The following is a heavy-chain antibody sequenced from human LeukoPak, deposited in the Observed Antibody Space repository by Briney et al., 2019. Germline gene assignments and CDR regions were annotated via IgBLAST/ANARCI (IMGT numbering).Heavy chain of an antibody. CDR3: AKDWHILTGRNCFDP. CDR2: VTSYNGDT. CDR1: GYTFNNYG. D-gene: IGHD3-9*01. Sequence: ASVRVSCKASGYTFNNYGISWVRQAPGQGLEWMGWVTSYNGDTNYAQKFQGRVTMSTDTSTSTAYMELRSLRFDDTAIYYCAKDWHILTGRNCFDPWGQGTLVTVSS. V-gene: IGHV1-18*01. J-gene: IGHJ5*02.